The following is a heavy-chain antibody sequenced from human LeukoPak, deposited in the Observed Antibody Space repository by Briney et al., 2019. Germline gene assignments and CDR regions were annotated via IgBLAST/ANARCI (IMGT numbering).Heavy chain of an antibody. CDR3: AKDGHGDYPDASDI. J-gene: IGHJ3*02. V-gene: IGHV3-23*01. CDR2: ISGSGGRT. D-gene: IGHD4-17*01. CDR1: GFTFSSYA. Sequence: GGSLRLSCAASGFTFSSYAMSWVRQAPGKGLEWVSGISGSGGRTYYADSVKGRCTTSRDNSKNMLYLQMNSLRAEDTAVYYCAKDGHGDYPDASDIWGQGTVVTVSS.